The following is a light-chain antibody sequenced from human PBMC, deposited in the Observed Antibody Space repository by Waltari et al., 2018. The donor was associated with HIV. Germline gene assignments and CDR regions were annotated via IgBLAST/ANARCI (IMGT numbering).Light chain of an antibody. CDR2: SAS. CDR3: QQSHSTPLT. Sequence: DIQMTQSPSSLSASLGDTVTFTCRASQSISSYLNWYQQKPGKAPNLLIYSASNLQSGVPSRFTGSGSGTDFTLTISSLQPEDFATYYCQQSHSTPLTFGGGTKVEIK. CDR1: QSISSY. J-gene: IGKJ4*01. V-gene: IGKV1-39*01.